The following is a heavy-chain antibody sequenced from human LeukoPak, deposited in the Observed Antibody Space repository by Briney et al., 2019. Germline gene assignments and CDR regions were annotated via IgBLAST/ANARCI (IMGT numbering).Heavy chain of an antibody. D-gene: IGHD1-26*01. J-gene: IGHJ4*02. CDR1: GGSISSHY. CDR3: ARGSGSYSPTYYFDY. CDR2: IYYSGST. Sequence: SETLSLTCTVSGGSISSHYWSWIRQPPGKGLEWIGYIYYSGSTNYNPSLKSRVTISVDTSKNQFSLKLSSVTAEDTAVYYCARGSGSYSPTYYFDYWGQGTLVTVSS. V-gene: IGHV4-59*11.